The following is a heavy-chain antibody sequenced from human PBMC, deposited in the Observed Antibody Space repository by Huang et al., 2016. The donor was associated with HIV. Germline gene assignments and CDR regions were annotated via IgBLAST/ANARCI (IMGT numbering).Heavy chain of an antibody. CDR3: ARDPRIQSWLNFFDY. Sequence: EVQLVESGGGLVQPGGSLRLSCAASGFSISSYWMHWVRQAPGKGLVWVSRINSDVCSTSYADSVKGRFTISRDNAKNTLYLQMNSLRAEDTAVYYCARDPRIQSWLNFFDYWGQGTLVSVSS. D-gene: IGHD3-22*01. J-gene: IGHJ4*02. CDR2: INSDVCST. CDR1: GFSISSYW. V-gene: IGHV3-74*01.